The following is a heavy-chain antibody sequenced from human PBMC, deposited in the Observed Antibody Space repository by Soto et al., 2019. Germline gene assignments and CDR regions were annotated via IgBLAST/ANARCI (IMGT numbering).Heavy chain of an antibody. V-gene: IGHV4-61*08. J-gene: IGHJ5*02. D-gene: IGHD3-16*01. CDR2: VYFSGST. Sequence: SETLSLTCSVSGDSVSSGDYYWSWIRQPPGKGLEWIGHVYFSGSTNYIPSLKSRLTMSVDTAKNQFSLKLNSVTAADTAVYCCARIPVDTYMIYRSDLWGQGTQVTVSS. CDR3: ARIPVDTYMIYRSDL. CDR1: GDSVSSGDYY.